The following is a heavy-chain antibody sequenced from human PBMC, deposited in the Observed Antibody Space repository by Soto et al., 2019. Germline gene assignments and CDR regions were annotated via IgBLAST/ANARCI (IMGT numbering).Heavy chain of an antibody. CDR2: IYWDDDK. V-gene: IGHV2-5*02. Sequence: SGPTLVNPTQTLTLTCTFSGFSLSTSGVGVGWIRQPPGKALEWLALIYWDDDKRYSPSLKSRLTITKDTSKNQVVLTMTNMDPVDTATYYCAHRRMSSGWPVSSSLAYFDYWGQGTLVTVSS. J-gene: IGHJ4*02. D-gene: IGHD6-19*01. CDR3: AHRRMSSGWPVSSSLAYFDY. CDR1: GFSLSTSGVG.